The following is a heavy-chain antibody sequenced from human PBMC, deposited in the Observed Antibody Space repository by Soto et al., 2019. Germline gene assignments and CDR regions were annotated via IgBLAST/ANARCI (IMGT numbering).Heavy chain of an antibody. CDR2: IYYSGST. V-gene: IGHV4-39*01. J-gene: IGHJ5*02. CDR1: GGSISSGGYY. Sequence: PSETLSLTCTVSGGSISSGGYYWSWIRQHPGKGLEWIGYIYYSGSTYYNPSLKSRVTISGDTSKSQFSLKLSSVTAADTAVYYCARHTRNQFDPWGQGTLVTVSS. CDR3: ARHTRNQFDP.